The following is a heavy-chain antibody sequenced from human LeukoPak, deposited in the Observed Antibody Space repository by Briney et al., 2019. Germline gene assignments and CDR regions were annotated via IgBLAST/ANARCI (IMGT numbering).Heavy chain of an antibody. V-gene: IGHV1-18*01. CDR1: GGTFSSYA. D-gene: IGHD1-26*01. CDR2: ISAYNGNT. Sequence: ASVKVSCKASGGTFSSYAISWVRQAPGQGLEWMGWISAYNGNTNYAQKLQGRVTMTTDTSTSTAYMELRSLRSDDTAVYYCARDFRGVGDRLFDYWGQGTLVTVSS. J-gene: IGHJ4*02. CDR3: ARDFRGVGDRLFDY.